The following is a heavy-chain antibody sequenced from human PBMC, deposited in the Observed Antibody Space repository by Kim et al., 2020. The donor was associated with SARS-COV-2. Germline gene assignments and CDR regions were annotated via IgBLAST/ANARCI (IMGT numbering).Heavy chain of an antibody. D-gene: IGHD2-8*01. CDR1: GYSFSNYW. Sequence: GESLKISCQGSGYSFSNYWTGWVRQKPGKGLEWMGIIYPGDSFTKYSPSFQGQVTMSADTSTSTAYLQWNSLKASDTAMYYCGRHGDCLHGVCHGIPHTFDLWGQGTMVTVAS. V-gene: IGHV5-51*01. CDR3: GRHGDCLHGVCHGIPHTFDL. J-gene: IGHJ3*01. CDR2: IYPGDSFT.